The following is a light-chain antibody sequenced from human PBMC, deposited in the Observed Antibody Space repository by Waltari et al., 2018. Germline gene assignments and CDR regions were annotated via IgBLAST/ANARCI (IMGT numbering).Light chain of an antibody. CDR3: QQYGSSLSIT. CDR1: QSVSSSY. CDR2: GAS. Sequence: EIVLQQSPGTLSLSPGERATIPSRASQSVSSSYLAWYQQKPGQAPRLLIYGASSRATGIPDRFSGSGSGTDFTLTISRLEPEDFAVYYCQQYGSSLSITFGQGTRLEIK. J-gene: IGKJ5*01. V-gene: IGKV3-20*01.